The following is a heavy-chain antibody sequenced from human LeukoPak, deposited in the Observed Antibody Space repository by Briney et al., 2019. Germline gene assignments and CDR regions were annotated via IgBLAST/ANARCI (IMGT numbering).Heavy chain of an antibody. CDR1: GFTFSSYW. CDR3: ARVDYDFWSGYMGFDY. Sequence: AGGSLRLSCAASGFTFSSYWMHWVRQAPGKGLVWVSRINSDGSSTSYADSVKGRFTISRDNAKNTLYLQMNSLRAEDTAVYYCARVDYDFWSGYMGFDYWGQGTLVTVSS. V-gene: IGHV3-74*01. D-gene: IGHD3-3*01. CDR2: INSDGSST. J-gene: IGHJ4*02.